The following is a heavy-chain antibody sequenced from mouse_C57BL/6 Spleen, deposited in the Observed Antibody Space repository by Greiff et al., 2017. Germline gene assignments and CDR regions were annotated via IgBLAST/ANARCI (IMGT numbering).Heavy chain of an antibody. CDR2: IHPSDSDT. CDR3: AIEGLSYYAMDY. J-gene: IGHJ4*01. Sequence: QVQLKQPGAGLVKPGASVKLSCKASGFTFTTYWMHWVKQRPGQGLEWIGRIHPSDSDTNYNQTFKGKSTFTIDKSSSTAYMQLSRLTSADSAVNNCAIEGLSYYAMDYWGQGTSVTVSS. CDR1: GFTFTTYW. V-gene: IGHV1-74*01.